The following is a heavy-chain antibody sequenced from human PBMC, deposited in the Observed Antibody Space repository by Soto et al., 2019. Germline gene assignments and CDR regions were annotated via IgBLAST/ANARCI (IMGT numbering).Heavy chain of an antibody. V-gene: IGHV3-21*01. D-gene: IGHD6-13*01. CDR3: TSARGSSWYFDY. CDR2: ISGSGSSI. Sequence: LRLSCAASGFTFRSYSMNWVRQAPGKGLEWVTSISGSGSSIYYADSVKGRFTISRDNAKSSLYLQMNSLRAEDTAVYYCTSARGSSWYFDYWGQGALVTVSS. J-gene: IGHJ4*02. CDR1: GFTFRSYS.